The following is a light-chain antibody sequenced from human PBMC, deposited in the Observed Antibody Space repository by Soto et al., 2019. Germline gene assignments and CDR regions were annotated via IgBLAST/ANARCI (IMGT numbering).Light chain of an antibody. CDR3: QQYNNWPLT. CDR1: QSINYN. Sequence: EIGMTQTPATPSVSPGERASLSRSASQSINYNLAWYQQKPGQAPRLLLYGASARATGIPARFSGSGSGTDFTLTISSLQSEDFAVYYCQQYNNWPLTFGPGTKVEIK. J-gene: IGKJ3*01. CDR2: GAS. V-gene: IGKV3-15*01.